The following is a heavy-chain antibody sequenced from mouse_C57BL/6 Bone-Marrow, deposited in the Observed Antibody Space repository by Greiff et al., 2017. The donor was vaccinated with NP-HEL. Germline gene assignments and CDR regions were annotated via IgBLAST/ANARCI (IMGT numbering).Heavy chain of an antibody. CDR1: GYAFTNYL. Sequence: QVQLKESGAELVRPGTSVKVSCKASGYAFTNYLIEWVKQRPGQGLEWIGVINPGSGGTNYNEKFKGKATLTADKSSSTAYMQLSSLTSEDSAVYFCAIYGSSYYFDYWGQGTTLTVSS. CDR2: INPGSGGT. V-gene: IGHV1-54*01. D-gene: IGHD1-1*01. J-gene: IGHJ2*01. CDR3: AIYGSSYYFDY.